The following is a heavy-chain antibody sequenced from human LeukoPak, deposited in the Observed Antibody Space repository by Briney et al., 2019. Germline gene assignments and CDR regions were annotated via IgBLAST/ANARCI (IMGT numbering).Heavy chain of an antibody. CDR3: ARALPSQVGVTGC. CDR2: INSDGSTT. D-gene: IGHD1-26*01. V-gene: IGHV3-74*01. Sequence: PGGSLRLACVASGFTFSSYWMHWVRQAPGKGLVWVSRINSDGSTTTYADSVKGRFTISRDNAKNTLYLQMNSLRAEDTAVYYCARALPSQVGVTGCWGQGTLVTVSS. CDR1: GFTFSSYW. J-gene: IGHJ4*02.